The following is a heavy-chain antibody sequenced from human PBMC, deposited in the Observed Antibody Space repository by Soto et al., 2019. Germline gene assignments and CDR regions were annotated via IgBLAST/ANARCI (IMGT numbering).Heavy chain of an antibody. J-gene: IGHJ5*02. Sequence: SETLSLTCTVSGGSISSSSYFWGWIRQPPGKGLEWIGSIYYSGSTYYNPSLKSRVTVSVDTSKDQFSLKLSSVTAADTAVYYCARHPSDFWFDPWGQGTLVTVS. D-gene: IGHD2-21*02. CDR1: GGSISSSSYF. CDR2: IYYSGST. CDR3: ARHPSDFWFDP. V-gene: IGHV4-39*01.